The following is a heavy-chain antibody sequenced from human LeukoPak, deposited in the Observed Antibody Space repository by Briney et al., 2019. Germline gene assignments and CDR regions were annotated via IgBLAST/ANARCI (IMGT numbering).Heavy chain of an antibody. CDR3: VKDRVAGGFGEFDY. CDR1: GFTFSSHG. V-gene: IGHV3-30*02. J-gene: IGHJ4*02. Sequence: GGSLRLSCAASGFTFSSHGMHWVRQAPGKGLEWVAFIRFDGSNKYYEDSVKGRFTISRDNSKNTLYLQMNSLRAADTALYYCVKDRVAGGFGEFDYWGQGTLVTVSS. D-gene: IGHD3-16*01. CDR2: IRFDGSNK.